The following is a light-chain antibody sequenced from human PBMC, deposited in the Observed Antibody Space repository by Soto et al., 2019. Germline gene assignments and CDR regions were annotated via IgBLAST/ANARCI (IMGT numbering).Light chain of an antibody. CDR1: SSNIGSHS. J-gene: IGLJ3*02. CDR2: SNN. V-gene: IGLV1-44*01. Sequence: QSVLIQAPSASGAPGQRVTISCFGSSSNIGSHSVNWYQQLPGTAPKLLIYSNNQRPSGVPDRFSGSKSGTSASLAISGLQSEDEVDYYCAAWDDSLNGVVFGGGTKVTVL. CDR3: AAWDDSLNGVV.